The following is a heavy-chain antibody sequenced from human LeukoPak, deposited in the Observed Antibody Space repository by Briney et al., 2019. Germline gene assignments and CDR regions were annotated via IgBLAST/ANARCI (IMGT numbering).Heavy chain of an antibody. CDR1: GFTFSSYW. V-gene: IGHV3-7*05. Sequence: PGGSLRLSCVTSGFTFSSYWMTWVRQAPGKGLEWVANINQDGHEKNYVDSVKGRFTNSRDNAKNSLYLQMNSLRADDTAVYYCARGGYDILTGTSFFDPWGQGTLVTVSS. CDR2: INQDGHEK. J-gene: IGHJ5*02. D-gene: IGHD3-9*01. CDR3: ARGGYDILTGTSFFDP.